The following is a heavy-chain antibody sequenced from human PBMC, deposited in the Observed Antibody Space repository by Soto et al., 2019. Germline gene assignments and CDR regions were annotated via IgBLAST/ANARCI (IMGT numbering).Heavy chain of an antibody. Sequence: GASVKVSCKASGYTFTSYGISWVRQAPGQGLEWMGWISAYNGNTNYAQKFQGRVTITADESTSTAYMELSSLRSEDTAVYYCAREYCGGDCLDYYYYGMDVWGQGTTVTVSS. D-gene: IGHD2-21*02. V-gene: IGHV1-18*01. CDR2: ISAYNGNT. CDR1: GYTFTSYG. CDR3: AREYCGGDCLDYYYYGMDV. J-gene: IGHJ6*02.